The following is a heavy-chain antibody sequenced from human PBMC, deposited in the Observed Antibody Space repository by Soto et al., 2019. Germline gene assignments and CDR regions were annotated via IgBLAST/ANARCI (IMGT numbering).Heavy chain of an antibody. V-gene: IGHV1-2*02. J-gene: IGHJ6*02. CDR1: GYTFTAYY. Sequence: QVQLVQSGAEVKEPGDSVRVSCEASGYTFTAYYIHWVRQAPGQGLEWMGWINPKFGDTTYAQDFQGRVSMTRDMSISTVYMESRRLTSDDTAIYYCARNMDYYYGRGSGNGNGVWGQGTTVTVFS. CDR3: ARNMDYYYGRGSGNGNGV. D-gene: IGHD3-10*02. CDR2: INPKFGDT.